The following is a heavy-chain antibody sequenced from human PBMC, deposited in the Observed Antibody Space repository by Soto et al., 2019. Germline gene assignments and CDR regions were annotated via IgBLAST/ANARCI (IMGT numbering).Heavy chain of an antibody. Sequence: VQLVQSGVEVKKPGASVKVSCKSSGYTFTNYAISWVRQAPGRGLEWMGWVNTYNGNPNYAQIFQGRVTMTTDTSTGTAYMELRSLQSDDSVFYYCARDSQYSTDWQRFDSWGQGNLVTVSS. CDR3: ARDSQYSTDWQRFDS. D-gene: IGHD6-6*01. J-gene: IGHJ4*02. V-gene: IGHV1-18*01. CDR1: GYTFTNYA. CDR2: VNTYNGNP.